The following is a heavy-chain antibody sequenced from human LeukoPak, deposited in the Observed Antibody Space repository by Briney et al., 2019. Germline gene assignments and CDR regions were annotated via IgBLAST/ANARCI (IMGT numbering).Heavy chain of an antibody. D-gene: IGHD3-22*01. Sequence: ASVKVSCKASGYTFTGYYMHWVRQAPGQGLQWMGWINPNSGGTNYAQKFQGRVTMTGATSISTAYMELSRLRSDDTAVYYCARSYNEMYYYDSSGYWLDYWGQGTLVTVSS. CDR1: GYTFTGYY. V-gene: IGHV1-2*02. CDR3: ARSYNEMYYYDSSGYWLDY. CDR2: INPNSGGT. J-gene: IGHJ4*02.